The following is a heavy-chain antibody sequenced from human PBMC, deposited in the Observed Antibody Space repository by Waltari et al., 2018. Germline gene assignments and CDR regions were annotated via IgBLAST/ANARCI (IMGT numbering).Heavy chain of an antibody. CDR2: IYYSGST. CDR3: ARGGGGWYSSSWYSAFDI. Sequence: QVQLQESGPGLVKPSETLSLTCTVSGGSISSYYWSWIRQPPGKGLEWIGYIYYSGSTNYNPSLKSRVTISVDTSKNQFSLKLSSVTAADTAVYYWARGGGGWYSSSWYSAFDIWGQGTMVTVSS. CDR1: GGSISSYY. V-gene: IGHV4-59*01. J-gene: IGHJ3*02. D-gene: IGHD6-13*01.